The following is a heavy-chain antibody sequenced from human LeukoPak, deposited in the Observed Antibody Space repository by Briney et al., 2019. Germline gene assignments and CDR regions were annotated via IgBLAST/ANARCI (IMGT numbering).Heavy chain of an antibody. CDR1: GGSISSGGHY. CDR2: IHSSGNT. J-gene: IGHJ4*02. CDR3: ARGLELPDY. Sequence: PSETLSLTCTVSGGSISSGGHYWGWIRQHPGKGLEWIGYIHSSGNTYYNPSLKSRVAISVDTSKNQFSLKLSSVTAADTAVYYCARGLELPDYWGQGTLVTVSP. V-gene: IGHV4-31*03. D-gene: IGHD1-26*01.